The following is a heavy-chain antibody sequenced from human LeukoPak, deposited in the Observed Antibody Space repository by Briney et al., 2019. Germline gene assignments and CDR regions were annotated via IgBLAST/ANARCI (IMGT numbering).Heavy chain of an antibody. V-gene: IGHV4-34*01. CDR2: INHSGIT. Sequence: SETLSLTCAVFGGSFSDYYWNWIRQPPGKVLEWIGEINHSGITNYNPSLKSRVTISIDTSKNQFSLKLTSVTAADTALYYCAREWSHDYYFDYWGQGILVTVSS. J-gene: IGHJ4*02. D-gene: IGHD2-15*01. CDR1: GGSFSDYY. CDR3: AREWSHDYYFDY.